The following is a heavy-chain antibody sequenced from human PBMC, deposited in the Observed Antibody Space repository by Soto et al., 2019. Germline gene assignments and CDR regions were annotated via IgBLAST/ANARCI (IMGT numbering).Heavy chain of an antibody. V-gene: IGHV3-30-3*01. CDR1: GFTFSSYA. CDR3: ARKAYCGGDCYGY. CDR2: ISYDGSNK. J-gene: IGHJ4*02. D-gene: IGHD2-21*01. Sequence: QVQLVESGGGVVQPGRSLRLSCAASGFTFSSYAMHWVRQAPGKGLEWVAVISYDGSNKYYADSVKGRFTISRDNSKKTLYLQMNSLSAEDTAVYYCARKAYCGGDCYGYWGQGTLVTVSS.